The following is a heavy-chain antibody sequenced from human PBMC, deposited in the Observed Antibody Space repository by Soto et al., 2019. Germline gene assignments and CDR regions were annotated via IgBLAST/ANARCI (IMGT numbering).Heavy chain of an antibody. CDR1: GYTFTSYG. D-gene: IGHD6-25*01. J-gene: IGHJ4*02. Sequence: QVPLVQSEGELRQPGASVTVSCRASGYTFTSYGIIWVRQAPGQGLEWMGYISPNSGATTYAQNLQGRLTLTTDTSTSTAYMELRSLSSDDRPIYYCVREMWIRSGPQNFFDYWGLGALVTVSS. CDR3: VREMWIRSGPQNFFDY. V-gene: IGHV1-18*01. CDR2: ISPNSGAT.